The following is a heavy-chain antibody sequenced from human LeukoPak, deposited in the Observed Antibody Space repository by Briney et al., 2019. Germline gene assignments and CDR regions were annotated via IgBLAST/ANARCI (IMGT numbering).Heavy chain of an antibody. CDR1: GFTFSSYA. D-gene: IGHD3-3*01. Sequence: GGSLRLSCAASGFTFSSYAMNWVRQAPGKGLEWVSAISGSGGSTYYADSVKGRFTISRDNSKNTLYLQMNSLRAEDTAVYYCAKDYDFWSGFLNYFDYWGRGTLVTVSS. CDR2: ISGSGGST. CDR3: AKDYDFWSGFLNYFDY. V-gene: IGHV3-23*01. J-gene: IGHJ4*02.